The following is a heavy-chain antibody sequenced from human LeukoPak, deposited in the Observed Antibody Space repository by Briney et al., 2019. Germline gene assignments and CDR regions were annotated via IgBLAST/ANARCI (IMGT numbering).Heavy chain of an antibody. V-gene: IGHV3-23*01. CDR2: ISGSGDST. D-gene: IGHD1-26*01. CDR1: GFTFSNYA. Sequence: PGGSLRLSCAASGFTFSNYAMRWVRQAPGKGLEWVSGISGSGDSTYYADSVRGRFTISRDNARNSVDLQMNSLTVEDTGLYYCVPPLVAATPGGIRASFDSWGQGTLVTVSS. J-gene: IGHJ4*02. CDR3: VPPLVAATPGGIRASFDS.